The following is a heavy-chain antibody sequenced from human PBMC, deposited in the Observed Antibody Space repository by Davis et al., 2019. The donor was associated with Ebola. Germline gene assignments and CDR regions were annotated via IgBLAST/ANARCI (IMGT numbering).Heavy chain of an antibody. Sequence: MPSETLSLTCAVSGVSFSGYYWNWIRHPPGKGLELIGESNHSGRTNYNPSLKSRVTMSVDTSKNQFSLRVRSVTAADTAVYYCARGGGYGGYGMDVWGQGTTVTVSS. CDR2: SNHSGRT. V-gene: IGHV4-34*01. D-gene: IGHD5-18*01. CDR3: ARGGGYGGYGMDV. CDR1: GVSFSGYY. J-gene: IGHJ6*02.